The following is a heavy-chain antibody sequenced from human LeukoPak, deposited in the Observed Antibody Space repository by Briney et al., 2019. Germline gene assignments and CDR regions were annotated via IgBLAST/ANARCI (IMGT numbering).Heavy chain of an antibody. CDR1: GYTFSTYA. J-gene: IGHJ4*02. CDR2: FTGGEGIT. CDR3: AKDMGRGWCYFDY. D-gene: IGHD6-19*01. V-gene: IGHV3-23*01. Sequence: GGSLRLSCAASGYTFSTYAMSSVRQALGEGLGWVSTFTGGEGITHYADSVKGRFTISRDNSKNTLYLQMNSLRVEDTAVYYCAKDMGRGWCYFDYWGQGTLVTVSS.